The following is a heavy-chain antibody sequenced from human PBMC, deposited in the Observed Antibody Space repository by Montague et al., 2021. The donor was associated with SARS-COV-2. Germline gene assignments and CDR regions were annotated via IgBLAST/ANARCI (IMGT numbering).Heavy chain of an antibody. CDR3: VRGATRTFDY. J-gene: IGHJ4*02. D-gene: IGHD2-2*01. V-gene: IGHV4-59*01. CDR2: IFYRGST. CDR1: GDSLTYFY. Sequence: SETLSLTCTVSGDSLTYFYWSWIRQSPGEGLEWIGNIFYRGSTNYNPSLKSRVTISVDTSKNQFSLNLTSVTATDTAVYYCVRGATRTFDYWGQGTLVTVSS.